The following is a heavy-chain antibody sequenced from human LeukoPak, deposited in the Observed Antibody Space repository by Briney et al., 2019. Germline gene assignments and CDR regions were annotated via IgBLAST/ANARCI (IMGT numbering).Heavy chain of an antibody. CDR3: AREPAAIPAHDAFDI. D-gene: IGHD2-2*02. CDR2: ISSSSSYI. J-gene: IGHJ3*02. Sequence: GGSLRLSCAASGFTFSSYSMNWVRQAPGKGLEWVSSISSSSSYIYYADSVKGRFTISRDNAKNSPYLQMNSLRAEDTAVYYCAREPAAIPAHDAFDIWGQGTMVTVSS. V-gene: IGHV3-21*01. CDR1: GFTFSSYS.